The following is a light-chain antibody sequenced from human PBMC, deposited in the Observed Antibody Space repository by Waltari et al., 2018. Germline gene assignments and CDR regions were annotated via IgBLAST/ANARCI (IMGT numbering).Light chain of an antibody. CDR1: SIDIGTYNL. V-gene: IGLV2-23*01. Sequence: QSALTQPASVSGSPGQSITISCTGTSIDIGTYNLVSWYQQHPNKAPRLILYEGHRRPSGRSDRCSGSQSGNAASLTISGLQTEDEGHYYCSSYAGNFTWVFGEGTKLTVL. CDR2: EGH. J-gene: IGLJ3*02. CDR3: SSYAGNFTWV.